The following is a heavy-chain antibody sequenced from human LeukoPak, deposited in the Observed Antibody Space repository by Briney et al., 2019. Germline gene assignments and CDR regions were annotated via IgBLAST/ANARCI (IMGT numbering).Heavy chain of an antibody. CDR1: GGSFTSYY. D-gene: IGHD3-22*01. CDR2: IYYSGST. CDR3: ARAGGYYDSSGVLDY. J-gene: IGHJ4*02. Sequence: SETLSLTCTVSGGSFTSYYWSWIRQPPGKGLEWIGYIYYSGSTNYNPSLKSRVTISVDTSKNQFSLKLSSVTAADTAVYYCARAGGYYDSSGVLDYWGQGTLATVSS. V-gene: IGHV4-59*01.